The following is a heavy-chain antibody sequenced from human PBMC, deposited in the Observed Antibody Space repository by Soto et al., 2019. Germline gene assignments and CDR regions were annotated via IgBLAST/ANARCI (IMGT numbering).Heavy chain of an antibody. D-gene: IGHD2-15*01. CDR2: IIPIFGTA. Sequence: ASVKVSCKASGGTFSSYAISWVRQAPGQGLEWMGGIIPIFGTANYAQKFQGRVTITADASTSTAYMELSSLRSEDTAVYYCARGRLGYRSGGSCYPAFDIWGQGTMVTVSS. CDR3: ARGRLGYRSGGSCYPAFDI. CDR1: GGTFSSYA. J-gene: IGHJ3*02. V-gene: IGHV1-69*13.